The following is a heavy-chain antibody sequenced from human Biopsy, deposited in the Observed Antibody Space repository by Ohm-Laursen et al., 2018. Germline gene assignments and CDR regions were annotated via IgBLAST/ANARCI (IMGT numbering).Heavy chain of an antibody. V-gene: IGHV4-61*01. D-gene: IGHD6-19*01. Sequence: SDTLSLTCTVSGDSVSSGSFYWTWIRQPPGQGLEYIGYIYDRGSTAYYNPSLESRVTMSVDMPKNQFSLKLSSVTAADTAIYYCARGMRSSGWPYFDSWGQGTLVTVSS. CDR2: IYDRGSTA. CDR1: GDSVSSGSFY. J-gene: IGHJ4*02. CDR3: ARGMRSSGWPYFDS.